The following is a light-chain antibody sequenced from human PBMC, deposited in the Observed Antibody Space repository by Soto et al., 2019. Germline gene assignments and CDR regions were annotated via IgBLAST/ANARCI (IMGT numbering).Light chain of an antibody. Sequence: EFELTQSPGTLSLSPGERATLSCRASQSSITLAWYTQKPCRAPRLLIFGVSRRATGIPDRFSGSGSGTDFARTIHRLEPEHVAVYYCQEYGRLPLTFGGGTKVEIK. V-gene: IGKV3-20*01. CDR1: QSSIT. CDR2: GVS. J-gene: IGKJ4*01. CDR3: QEYGRLPLT.